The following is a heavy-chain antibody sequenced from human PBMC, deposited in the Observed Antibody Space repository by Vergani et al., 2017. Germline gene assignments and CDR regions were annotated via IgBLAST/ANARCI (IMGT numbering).Heavy chain of an antibody. CDR3: DRVTSSSHNGRYSYYMDV. D-gene: IGHD6-6*01. Sequence: VQLVESGGGLVQPGGSLRLSCAASGFTFSSYAMSWVRQAPGQGREWMGSIIPILGIANYAQKFQGRVTINADKSTSTAYMELRSLRSEDTAVYYCDRVTSSSHNGRYSYYMDVWGKGTTVTVSS. CDR2: IIPILGIA. V-gene: IGHV1-69*09. J-gene: IGHJ6*03. CDR1: GFTFSSYA.